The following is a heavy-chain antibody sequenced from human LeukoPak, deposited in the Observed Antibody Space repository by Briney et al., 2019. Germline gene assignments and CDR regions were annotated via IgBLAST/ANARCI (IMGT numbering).Heavy chain of an antibody. Sequence: TGGSLRLSCAASGFSFSSYAIHWVRQAPGKGLQWVGCIRSKAYGGTTEYAASVKGRFTISRDDSKSIAYLQMNSLQIEDTAVYHCTRHLEDSSGYYHFDSWGLGTLVTVSS. CDR2: IRSKAYGGTT. V-gene: IGHV3-49*04. CDR1: GFSFSSYA. D-gene: IGHD3-22*01. CDR3: TRHLEDSSGYYHFDS. J-gene: IGHJ4*02.